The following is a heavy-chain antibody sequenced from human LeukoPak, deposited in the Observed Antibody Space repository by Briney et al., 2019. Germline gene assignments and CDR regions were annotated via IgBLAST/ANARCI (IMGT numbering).Heavy chain of an antibody. CDR1: GYTFTAYY. V-gene: IGHV1-2*02. CDR2: INPNTGAT. Sequence: ASVKVSCKASGYTFTAYYMHWVRQAPGQGLEWMGWINPNTGATSYAQKFQGRVTMTRDTSISTAYMELSRLRSDDTAVYYCSRVLAGSYSIDYWGQGTLVTVSS. CDR3: SRVLAGSYSIDY. J-gene: IGHJ4*02. D-gene: IGHD1-26*01.